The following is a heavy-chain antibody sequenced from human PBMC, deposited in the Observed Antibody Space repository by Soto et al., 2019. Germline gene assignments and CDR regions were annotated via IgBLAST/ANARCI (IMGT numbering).Heavy chain of an antibody. J-gene: IGHJ6*03. Sequence: SETLSLTCTVSGGSISSGGYYWSWIRQHPGKGLEWIGYIYYSGSTYYNPSLKSRVTISVDTSKNQFSLKLSSVTAADTAVYYCATGNSSSGPYYYYMDVWGKGTTVTVSS. D-gene: IGHD6-6*01. CDR2: IYYSGST. V-gene: IGHV4-31*03. CDR3: ATGNSSSGPYYYYMDV. CDR1: GGSISSGGYY.